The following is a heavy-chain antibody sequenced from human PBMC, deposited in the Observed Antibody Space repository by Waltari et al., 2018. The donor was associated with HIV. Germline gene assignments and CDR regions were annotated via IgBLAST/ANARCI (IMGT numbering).Heavy chain of an antibody. CDR3: AKVPLTSMVASHFDY. CDR2: ISWNSGSS. CDR1: GFTFVDYA. V-gene: IGHV3-9*01. J-gene: IGHJ4*02. D-gene: IGHD5-12*01. Sequence: EVQLVESGGGLVQPGRSLSLSCAASGFTFVDYAMHWVRQAPGKGLEWVSGISWNSGSSDYADSVKGRFTVSRDNAKNSLYLQMNSLRAEDTALYYCAKVPLTSMVASHFDYWGQG.